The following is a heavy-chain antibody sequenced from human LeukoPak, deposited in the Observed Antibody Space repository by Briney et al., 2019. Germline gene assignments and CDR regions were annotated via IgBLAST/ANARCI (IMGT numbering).Heavy chain of an antibody. CDR1: GFPFSTYA. J-gene: IGHJ4*02. CDR3: ARGVYYYDSSANYYTYHFDY. CDR2: ISGIGGTT. V-gene: IGHV3-23*01. Sequence: GGSLRLSCAASGFPFSTYAMSWVRQAPGKGLEWASGISGIGGTTYFADSVNGRFTISRDNPKNTVYLQMNTLRAEDTAVYYCARGVYYYDSSANYYTYHFDYWGQGTLVTVSS. D-gene: IGHD3-22*01.